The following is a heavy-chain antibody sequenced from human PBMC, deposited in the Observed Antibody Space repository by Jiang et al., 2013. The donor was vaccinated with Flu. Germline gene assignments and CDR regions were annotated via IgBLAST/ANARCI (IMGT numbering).Heavy chain of an antibody. CDR3: ARGTPLRYSYGLDV. V-gene: IGHV4-4*07. CDR2: IYSSGTT. J-gene: IGHJ6*02. CDR1: GGSISFYY. D-gene: IGHD3-9*01. Sequence: GSGLVKPSETLSLTCTVSGGSISFYYWTWIRQPAGKGLEWVGRIYSSGTTNYNSSLKSRVSMSVDTSKSQFSLKLSSVTAADTAVYYCARGTPLRYSYGLDVWGRGTTVIVSS.